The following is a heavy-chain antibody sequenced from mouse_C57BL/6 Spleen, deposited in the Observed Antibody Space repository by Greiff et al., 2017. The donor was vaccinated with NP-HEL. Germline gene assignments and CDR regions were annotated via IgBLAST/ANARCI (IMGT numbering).Heavy chain of an antibody. CDR2: INPSNGGT. V-gene: IGHV1-53*01. Sequence: VQLQQSGTELVKPGASVKLSCKASGYTFTSYWMHWVKQRPGQGLEWIGNINPSNGGTNYNEKFKSKATLTVDKSSSTAYMQLSSLTSEDSAVYYCARDGSSHYWYFDVWGTGTTVTVSS. CDR1: GYTFTSYW. J-gene: IGHJ1*03. CDR3: ARDGSSHYWYFDV. D-gene: IGHD1-1*01.